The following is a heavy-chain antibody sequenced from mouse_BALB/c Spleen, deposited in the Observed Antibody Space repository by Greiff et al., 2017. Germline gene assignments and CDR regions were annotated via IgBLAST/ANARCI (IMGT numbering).Heavy chain of an antibody. J-gene: IGHJ2*01. CDR1: GFTFTDYY. Sequence: EVHLVESGGGLVQPGGYLRLSCATSGFTFTDYYMSWVRQPPGKALEWLGFIRDKANGYTTEYSASVKGRFTISRDNSQSILYLQMNTLRAEDSATYYCAREGGNSFDYWGQGTTLTVSS. CDR2: IRDKANGYTT. CDR3: AREGGNSFDY. D-gene: IGHD1-1*01. V-gene: IGHV7-3*02.